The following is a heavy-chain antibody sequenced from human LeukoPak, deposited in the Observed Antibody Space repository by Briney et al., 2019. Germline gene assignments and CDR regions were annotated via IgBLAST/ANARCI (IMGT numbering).Heavy chain of an antibody. J-gene: IGHJ1*01. CDR3: ARSGMAVAATPWD. CDR1: KFTFSDFW. Sequence: GGSLRLSCVASKFTFSDFWMTWVRQAPGKGLEWVAHINQDGSEKYYVDSLRGRFTISRDNAKNSLYLQMNSLRVEDTAVYYCARSGMAVAATPWDWGQGTLVTVSS. CDR2: INQDGSEK. V-gene: IGHV3-7*05. D-gene: IGHD6-19*01.